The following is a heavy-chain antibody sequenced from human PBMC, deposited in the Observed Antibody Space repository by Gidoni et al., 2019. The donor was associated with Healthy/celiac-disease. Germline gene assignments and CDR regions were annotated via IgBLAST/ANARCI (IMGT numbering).Heavy chain of an antibody. CDR1: GGTFSSYA. J-gene: IGHJ2*01. CDR2: IIPILGIA. Sequence: QVQLVQSGAEVKKPGSSVKVSCKASGGTFSSYAISWVRQAPGQGLEWMGRIIPILGIANYAQKFQGRVTITADKSTSTAYMELSSLRSEDTAVYYCAVTIFGVVIMPTSDSYFDLWGRGTLVTVSS. CDR3: AVTIFGVVIMPTSDSYFDL. V-gene: IGHV1-69*04. D-gene: IGHD3-3*01.